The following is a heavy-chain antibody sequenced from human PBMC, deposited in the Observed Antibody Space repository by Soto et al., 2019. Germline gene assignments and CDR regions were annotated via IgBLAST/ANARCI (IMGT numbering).Heavy chain of an antibody. CDR2: IDPSDSYT. V-gene: IGHV5-10-1*01. CDR3: ARLYGDYHYYYYGMDV. CDR1: EYSFASYW. D-gene: IGHD4-17*01. J-gene: IGHJ6*02. Sequence: GESLKISCKGSEYSFASYWISWVRQMPGKGLEWMGRIDPSDSYTNYSPSFQGHVTISADKSISTAYLQWSSLKASDTAMYYCARLYGDYHYYYYGMDVWGQGTTVTVSS.